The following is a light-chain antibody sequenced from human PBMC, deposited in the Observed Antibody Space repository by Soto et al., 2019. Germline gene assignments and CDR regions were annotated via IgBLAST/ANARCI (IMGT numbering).Light chain of an antibody. CDR2: EVT. CDR3: SSYTSRSTLV. V-gene: IGLV2-14*01. Sequence: ALTQPASVSGSPGQSITISCTGTSSDVGGYNYVSWYQQHPGKAPKLMIYEVTNRPSGVSNRFSGSKSGNTASLTISGLQAEDEADYYCSSYTSRSTLVFGTGTKVTVL. CDR1: SSDVGGYNY. J-gene: IGLJ1*01.